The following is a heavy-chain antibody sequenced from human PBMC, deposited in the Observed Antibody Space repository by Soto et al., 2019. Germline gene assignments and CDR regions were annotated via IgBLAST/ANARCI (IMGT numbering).Heavy chain of an antibody. CDR2: ISYDGSNK. D-gene: IGHD1-26*01. V-gene: IGHV3-30-3*01. CDR1: GFTFSSYA. Sequence: GGSLRLSCAASGFTFSSYAMHWVRQAPGKGLEWVAVISYDGSNKYYADSVKGRFTISRDNSKNTLYLQMNSLRAEDTAVYYCARVGWEPTHLVFGRADYWGQGTLVTVSS. J-gene: IGHJ4*02. CDR3: ARVGWEPTHLVFGRADY.